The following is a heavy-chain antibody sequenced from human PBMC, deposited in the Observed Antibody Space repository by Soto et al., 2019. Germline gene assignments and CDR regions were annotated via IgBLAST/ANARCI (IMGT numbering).Heavy chain of an antibody. CDR3: ARVPGP. J-gene: IGHJ5*02. CDR1: GGSISSGGYS. D-gene: IGHD7-27*01. V-gene: IGHV4-30-2*01. Sequence: SETLSLTCAVSGGSISSGGYSWSWIRQPPGEGLEWIGYIYHSGSTYYNPSLKSRVTISVDRSKNQFSLKLSSVTAADTAVYYCARVPGPWGQGTLVTVSS. CDR2: IYHSGST.